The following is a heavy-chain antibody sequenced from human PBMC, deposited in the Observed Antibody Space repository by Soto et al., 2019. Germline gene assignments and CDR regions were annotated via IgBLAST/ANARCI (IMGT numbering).Heavy chain of an antibody. V-gene: IGHV4-31*03. CDR3: ARGYCSGGSCYSGRRFLNWFDP. Sequence: SETLSLTCTDSGGSISSGGYYWSWIRQYPGKGLEWIGYIYYSGSTYYNPSLKSRVTISVDTSKNQFSLKLSSVTAADTAVYYCARGYCSGGSCYSGRRFLNWFDPWGQGTLVTVSS. CDR2: IYYSGST. CDR1: GGSISSGGYY. D-gene: IGHD2-15*01. J-gene: IGHJ5*02.